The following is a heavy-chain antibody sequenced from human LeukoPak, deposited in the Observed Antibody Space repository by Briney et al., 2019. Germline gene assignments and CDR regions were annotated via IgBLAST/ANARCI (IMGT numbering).Heavy chain of an antibody. CDR1: GGTFSSYA. J-gene: IGHJ1*01. CDR2: IIPIFGTA. CDR3: ARGGDPQGHFQH. D-gene: IGHD5-12*01. Sequence: SVKVSCKASGGTFSSYAISWVRRAPGQGLEWMGGIIPIFGTANYAQKFQGRVTITADESTSTAYMELSSLRSEDTAVYYCARGGDPQGHFQHWGQGTLVTVSS. V-gene: IGHV1-69*13.